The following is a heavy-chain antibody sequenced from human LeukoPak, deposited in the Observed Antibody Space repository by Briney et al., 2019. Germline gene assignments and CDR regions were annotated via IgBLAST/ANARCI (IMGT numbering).Heavy chain of an antibody. V-gene: IGHV1-46*01. J-gene: IGHJ3*02. CDR2: IDPSAGST. CDR1: GYTFTSYY. Sequence: AASVKVSCKASGYTFTSYYLHWVRQAPGQGLEWMGIIDPSAGSTTYAQKFQGRVTMTRDTSTSTVYMELSSLRSEDAAVYYCARDAYYNYGAFGIWGQGTMVTVSS. CDR3: ARDAYYNYGAFGI. D-gene: IGHD5-24*01.